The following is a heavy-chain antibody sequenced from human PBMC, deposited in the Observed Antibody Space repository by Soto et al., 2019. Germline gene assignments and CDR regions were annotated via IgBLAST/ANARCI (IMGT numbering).Heavy chain of an antibody. CDR1: GGTFSSYA. CDR2: IIPIFGTA. V-gene: IGHV1-69*13. J-gene: IGHJ3*02. D-gene: IGHD5-18*01. Sequence: SVKVSCKASGGTFSSYAISWVRQAPGQGLGWMGGIIPIFGTANYAQKFQGRVTITADESTSTAYMELSSLRSEDTAVYYCARRQQLWLQMTGAFDIWGQGTMVTVS. CDR3: ARRQQLWLQMTGAFDI.